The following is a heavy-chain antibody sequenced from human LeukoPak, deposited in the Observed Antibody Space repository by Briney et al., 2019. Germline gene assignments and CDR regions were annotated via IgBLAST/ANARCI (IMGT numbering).Heavy chain of an antibody. J-gene: IGHJ4*02. CDR2: ISRGRPTV. CDR1: GFTFSSYS. CDR3: VRGPEALDY. Sequence: GGSLRLSCAASGFTFSSYSMNWVRQAPGKGLEWVSYISRGRPTVHYADPVRGRFTISRDNAKNSLYLQMNSLRDEDTAVYYCVRGPEALDYWGQGALVTVSS. V-gene: IGHV3-48*02.